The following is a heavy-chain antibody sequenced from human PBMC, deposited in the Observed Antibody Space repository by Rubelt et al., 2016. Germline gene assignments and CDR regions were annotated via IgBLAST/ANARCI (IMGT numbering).Heavy chain of an antibody. CDR1: GYSFTSYW. CDR2: IYPGDSDT. D-gene: IGHD3-22*01. V-gene: IGHV5-51*01. J-gene: IGHJ4*02. CDR3: ARRGDSSGYFPPGPPDY. Sequence: KPGESLKISCKGSGYSFTSYWIGWVRQMPGKGLEWMGIIYPGDSDTRYSPSFQGQVTISADKSISTAYLQWSSLKASDTAMYYCARRGDSSGYFPPGPPDYWGQGTLVTVSS.